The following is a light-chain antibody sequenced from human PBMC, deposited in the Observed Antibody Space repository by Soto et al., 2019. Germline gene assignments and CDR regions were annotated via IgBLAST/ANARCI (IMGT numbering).Light chain of an antibody. CDR1: QSVSSS. Sequence: EIVMTQSPATLSVSPGERATLSCRASQSVSSSLAWYQQKPGQAPRLLIYHASTRATGIPARFSGSGSGTEFTLTISSLQSEDFAVYYCQQYNKWTLTFGGGTKVEIK. CDR2: HAS. V-gene: IGKV3-15*01. J-gene: IGKJ4*01. CDR3: QQYNKWTLT.